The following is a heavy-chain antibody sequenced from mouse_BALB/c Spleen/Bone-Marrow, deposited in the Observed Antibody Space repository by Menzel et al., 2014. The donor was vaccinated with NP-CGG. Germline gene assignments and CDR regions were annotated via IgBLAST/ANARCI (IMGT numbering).Heavy chain of an antibody. CDR1: GFNIKDTY. J-gene: IGHJ1*01. V-gene: IGHV14-3*02. CDR3: ASYRYGWYFDV. D-gene: IGHD2-14*01. CDR2: IDPANGNT. Sequence: VQLQQSGAELVKPGASVKLSCTASGFNIKDTYMHWVKQRPEQGLEWIGRIDPANGNTKYDPKFQDKATITADTSSNTACLQLGSLTSEDTAVYYCASYRYGWYFDVWGAGTTVTVSS.